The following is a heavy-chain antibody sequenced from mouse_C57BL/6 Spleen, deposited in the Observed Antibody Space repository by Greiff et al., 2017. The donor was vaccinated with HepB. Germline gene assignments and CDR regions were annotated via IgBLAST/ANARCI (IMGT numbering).Heavy chain of an antibody. V-gene: IGHV1-50*01. CDR2: IDPSDSYT. J-gene: IGHJ2*01. Sequence: QVQLQQPGAELVKPGASVKLSCKASGYTFTSYWMQWVKQRPGQGLEWIGAIDPSDSYTNYNQQFKGKATLTVDTSSSTAYMQRSSLTSEDAAVYYCARVTTVVAPFDYWGQGTTLTVSS. CDR1: GYTFTSYW. D-gene: IGHD1-1*01. CDR3: ARVTTVVAPFDY.